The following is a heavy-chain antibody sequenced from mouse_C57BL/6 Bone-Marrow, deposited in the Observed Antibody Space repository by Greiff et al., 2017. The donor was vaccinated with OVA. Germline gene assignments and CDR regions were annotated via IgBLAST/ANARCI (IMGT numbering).Heavy chain of an antibody. CDR1: GYSITSDY. CDR3: ARKRYGSTWYFDV. J-gene: IGHJ1*03. D-gene: IGHD1-1*01. Sequence: DVMLVESGPGLAKPSQTLSLTCSVTGYSITSDYWNWIRKFPGNKLEYMGYISYSGSTYYNPSLKSRISITRDTSKNQYYLQLNSVTTEDTATYYCARKRYGSTWYFDVWGTGTTVTVSS. V-gene: IGHV3-8*01. CDR2: ISYSGST.